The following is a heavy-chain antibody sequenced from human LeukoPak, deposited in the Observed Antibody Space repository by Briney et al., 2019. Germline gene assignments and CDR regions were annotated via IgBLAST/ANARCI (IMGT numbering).Heavy chain of an antibody. Sequence: GGSLRLSCAASGFTFSHYGMHWVRQAPGKGLEWVAVMWSDGTKKYYADSVKGRFTVSRDTSKHTLYLHMSSLRAEDTAVYFCARDDDTTRRYSRFDYWGQGTLVTVSS. D-gene: IGHD2/OR15-2a*01. V-gene: IGHV3-33*01. J-gene: IGHJ4*02. CDR3: ARDDDTTRRYSRFDY. CDR2: MWSDGTKK. CDR1: GFTFSHYG.